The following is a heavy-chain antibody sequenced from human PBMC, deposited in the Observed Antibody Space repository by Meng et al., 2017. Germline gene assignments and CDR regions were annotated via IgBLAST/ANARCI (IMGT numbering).Heavy chain of an antibody. CDR2: IYHSGST. Sequence: QVELQGAGPGRGKPSGTLSLTCAVSGGSISSSNWWSWVRQPPGKGLEWIGEIYHSGSTNYNPSLKSRVTISVDKSKNQFSLKLSSVTAADTAVYYCARVVAATTLFLDYWGQGTLVTVSS. J-gene: IGHJ4*02. CDR3: ARVVAATTLFLDY. D-gene: IGHD2-15*01. V-gene: IGHV4-4*02. CDR1: GGSISSSNW.